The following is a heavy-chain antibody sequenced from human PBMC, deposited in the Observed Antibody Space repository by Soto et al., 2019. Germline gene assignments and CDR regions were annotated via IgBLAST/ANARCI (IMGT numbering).Heavy chain of an antibody. D-gene: IGHD3-22*01. CDR2: IWYDGSNK. CDR1: GFTFSSYG. J-gene: IGHJ3*02. CDR3: ARDRRWLSPFDAFDI. V-gene: IGHV3-33*01. Sequence: WGSLRLSCAASGFTFSSYGMHWVRQAPGKGLEWVAVIWYDGSNKYYADSVKGRFTISRDNSKNTLYLQMNSLRAEDTAVYYCARDRRWLSPFDAFDIWGQGTMVTVS.